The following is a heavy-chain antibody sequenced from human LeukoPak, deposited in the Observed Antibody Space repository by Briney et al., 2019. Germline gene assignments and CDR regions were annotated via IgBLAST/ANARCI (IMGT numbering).Heavy chain of an antibody. J-gene: IGHJ4*02. V-gene: IGHV3-30-3*01. CDR2: ISYDGSNK. D-gene: IGHD2-2*01. CDR3: ARGYCSSTSCPPSGY. Sequence: GRSLRLSCAASGFTFSSYAMHWVRQAPGKGLEWVAVISYDGSNKYYADSVKGRFTISRDNSKNTLYLQMNSLRAEDTAVYYCARGYCSSTSCPPSGYWGQGTLVTVSS. CDR1: GFTFSSYA.